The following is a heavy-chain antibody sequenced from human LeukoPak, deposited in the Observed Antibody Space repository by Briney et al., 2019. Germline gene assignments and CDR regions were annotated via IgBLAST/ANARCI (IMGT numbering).Heavy chain of an antibody. CDR1: GGSFSGYY. J-gene: IGHJ6*03. V-gene: IGHV4-59*01. Sequence: PSETLSLTCAVYGGSFSGYYWSWIRQPPGKGLEWIGYIYYSGSTNYNPSLKSRVTISVDTSKNQFSLKLSSVTAADTAVYYCASRSLYYGFWSGYRPNYMDVWGKGTTVTVSS. CDR2: IYYSGST. CDR3: ASRSLYYGFWSGYRPNYMDV. D-gene: IGHD3-3*01.